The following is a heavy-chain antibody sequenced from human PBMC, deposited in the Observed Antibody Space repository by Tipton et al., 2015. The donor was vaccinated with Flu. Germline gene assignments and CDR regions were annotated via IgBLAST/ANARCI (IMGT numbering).Heavy chain of an antibody. CDR2: IDGSGSTI. Sequence: SLRLSCAASEFTFSTYEMSWVRQAPGKGLEWVSYIDGSGSTIYYAESVKGRFTISRDTAKNSLSLQMNSLRAEDTAVYYCARELPYSSGWYPPRMDVWGQGTTVTVSS. D-gene: IGHD6-19*01. V-gene: IGHV3-48*03. CDR3: ARELPYSSGWYPPRMDV. J-gene: IGHJ6*02. CDR1: EFTFSTYE.